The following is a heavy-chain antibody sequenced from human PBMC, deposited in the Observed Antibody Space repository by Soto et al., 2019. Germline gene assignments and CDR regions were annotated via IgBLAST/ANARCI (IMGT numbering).Heavy chain of an antibody. D-gene: IGHD2-21*01. CDR3: ATHLIARRLYGYLDS. J-gene: IGHJ4*02. V-gene: IGHV4-39*01. CDR2: IYYSGST. Sequence: SETLSLTCTVSGGSISSSVYYWGWIRQPLGKDLEWIGSIYYSGSTYHNPSLKSRVTMSVDTSKNQFSLELSSVTAADTALYYCATHLIARRLYGYLDSWGKGALVTVSS. CDR1: GGSISSSVYY.